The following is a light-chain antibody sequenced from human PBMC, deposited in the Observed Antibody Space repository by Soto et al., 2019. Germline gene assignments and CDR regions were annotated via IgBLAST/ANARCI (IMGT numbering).Light chain of an antibody. J-gene: IGKJ1*01. CDR2: GIS. CDR3: LQDYDYPWT. Sequence: AIQMTQSPSSLSASVGDRVTITCRASQGVGGDFGWYQQKPGKAPKVLIYGISSLHSGVPSRFSGSGSGTDFTLTITSLQPEDIATYYCLQDYDYPWTFGQGTKVDIK. CDR1: QGVGGD. V-gene: IGKV1-6*01.